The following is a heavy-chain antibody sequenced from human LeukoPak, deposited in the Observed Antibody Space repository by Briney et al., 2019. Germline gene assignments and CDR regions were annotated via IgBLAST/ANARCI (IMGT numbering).Heavy chain of an antibody. D-gene: IGHD4-17*01. CDR1: GYTFIGYY. V-gene: IGHV1-2*02. Sequence: ASVKVSCKASGYTFIGYYIHWVRQAPGQGLEWMGWINPNSGGTNYAQKFQGRVTMTRDTSISTAYMELSRLRSDDTAVYYCARVEDRTDYYYYMDVWGKGTTVTISS. CDR3: ARVEDRTDYYYYMDV. J-gene: IGHJ6*03. CDR2: INPNSGGT.